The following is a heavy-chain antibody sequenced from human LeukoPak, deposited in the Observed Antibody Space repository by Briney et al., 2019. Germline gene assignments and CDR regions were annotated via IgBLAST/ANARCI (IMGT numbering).Heavy chain of an antibody. V-gene: IGHV1-18*01. Sequence: ASVKVSCKASGYTFTSYGISWVRQAPGQGLEWMGWISAYNGNTNYAQKLQGRVTMTTDTSTSTAYMELRSLRSDDTAVYYCARTQTYYYGSGSYRQDNYYYYMDVWGKGTTVTISS. CDR2: ISAYNGNT. D-gene: IGHD3-10*01. CDR3: ARTQTYYYGSGSYRQDNYYYYMDV. J-gene: IGHJ6*03. CDR1: GYTFTSYG.